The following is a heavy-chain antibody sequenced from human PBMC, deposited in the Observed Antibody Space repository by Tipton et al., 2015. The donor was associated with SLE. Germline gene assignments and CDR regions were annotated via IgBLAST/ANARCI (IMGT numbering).Heavy chain of an antibody. CDR3: ARVRATRENSDFWSGYFFDY. D-gene: IGHD3-3*01. CDR2: IYYSGST. J-gene: IGHJ4*02. CDR1: GGSISSSSYY. Sequence: TLSLTCTVSGGSISSSSYYWGWIRQPPGKGLEWIGSIYYSGSTYYNPSLKSRVTISVDTSKNQFSLRLSSVNAADTAVYYCARVRATRENSDFWSGYFFDYWGQGTLVSVSS. V-gene: IGHV4-39*07.